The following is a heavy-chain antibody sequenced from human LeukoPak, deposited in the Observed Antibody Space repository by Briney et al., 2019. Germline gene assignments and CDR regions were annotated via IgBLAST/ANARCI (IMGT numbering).Heavy chain of an antibody. Sequence: GGSLRLSCAASGFTFSNYAMSWVRQAPGKGLEWVSTISGSGGSTYYADSVKGRVSISRDNSKNTLYLQMNSLRAEDTAVYYCAKDRNSEGGAAKNYWGQGALVTVSS. J-gene: IGHJ4*02. CDR2: ISGSGGST. CDR1: GFTFSNYA. D-gene: IGHD1-26*01. CDR3: AKDRNSEGGAAKNY. V-gene: IGHV3-23*01.